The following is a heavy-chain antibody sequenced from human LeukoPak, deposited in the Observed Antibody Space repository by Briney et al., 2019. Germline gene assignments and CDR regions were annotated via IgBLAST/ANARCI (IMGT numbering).Heavy chain of an antibody. CDR2: IYYSGST. CDR3: ARGFGSNSPQNYYMDV. Sequence: SETLSLTCTFSGGSVSSNAYYWGWIRQPPGKGLEWIGSIYYSGSTYYNPSVKSRVTISLDTSKNQFSLKLTSVTAADTAVYYCARGFGSNSPQNYYMDVWGKGTTVTVSS. D-gene: IGHD6-13*01. V-gene: IGHV4-39*07. CDR1: GGSVSSNAYY. J-gene: IGHJ6*03.